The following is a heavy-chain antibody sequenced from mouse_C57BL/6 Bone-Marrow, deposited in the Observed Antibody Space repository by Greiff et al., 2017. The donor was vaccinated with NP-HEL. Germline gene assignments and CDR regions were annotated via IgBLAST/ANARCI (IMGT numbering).Heavy chain of an antibody. J-gene: IGHJ3*01. CDR2: IHPNSGST. V-gene: IGHV1-64*01. Sequence: VKLQQPGAELVKPGASVKLSCKASGYTFTSYWMHWVKQRPGQGLEWIGMIHPNSGSTNYNEKFKSKATLTVDKSSSTAYMQLSSLTSEDSAVYYCARDPRRRFAYWGQGTLVTVSA. CDR3: ARDPRRRFAY. CDR1: GYTFTSYW.